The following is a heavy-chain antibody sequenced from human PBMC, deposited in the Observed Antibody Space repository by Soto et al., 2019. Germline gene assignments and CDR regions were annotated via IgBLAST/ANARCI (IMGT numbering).Heavy chain of an antibody. CDR3: ARGPYFDWLLYY. J-gene: IGHJ4*02. D-gene: IGHD3-9*01. CDR1: GGSFSGYY. Sequence: SETLSLTCAVYGGSFSGYYWSWIRQPPGKGLEWIGEINHSGSTNYNPSLKSRVTISVDTSKDQFSLKLSSVTAADTAVYYCARGPYFDWLLYYWGQGTLVTVSS. V-gene: IGHV4-34*01. CDR2: INHSGST.